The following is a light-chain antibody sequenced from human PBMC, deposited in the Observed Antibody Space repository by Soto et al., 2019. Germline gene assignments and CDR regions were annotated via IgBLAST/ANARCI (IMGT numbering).Light chain of an antibody. CDR1: SSDVGTYNL. Sequence: QSALTQPASVSGSPGQSITISCTGTSSDVGTYNLVSWYQQHPGKAPKLMIFEVSERPSGISNRFSGSKSGNTASLTISGLQAEDEADYYCCSYAGSRIVVFGGATKLTVL. CDR2: EVS. J-gene: IGLJ2*01. V-gene: IGLV2-23*02. CDR3: CSYAGSRIVV.